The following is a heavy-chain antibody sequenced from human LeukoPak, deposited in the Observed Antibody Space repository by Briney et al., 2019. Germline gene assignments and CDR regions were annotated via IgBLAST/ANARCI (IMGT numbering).Heavy chain of an antibody. D-gene: IGHD3-10*01. J-gene: IGHJ4*02. CDR2: INPGDSDT. Sequence: GESLKISCKGSGYSFTSYWIGWVRQMPGKGLEWMGIINPGDSDTRYSPSFQGQVTISADKSISTAYLEWSSLKASDTAMYYCAKLRMTGTYRGWFGYWGQGTLVTVSS. CDR1: GYSFTSYW. V-gene: IGHV5-51*01. CDR3: AKLRMTGTYRGWFGY.